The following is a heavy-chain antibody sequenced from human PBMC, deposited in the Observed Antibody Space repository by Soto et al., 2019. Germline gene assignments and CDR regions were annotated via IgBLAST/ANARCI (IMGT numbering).Heavy chain of an antibody. Sequence: SETLSLTCNVSGGSISSYYWSWIRQPAGKGLEWIGRIYYSGGTNYNPSLKSRVTMSVDTSKNQFSLKLSSVTAADTAVYYCARENYAAAAGTYRGHYYGMDVWGQGTTVTVSS. CDR3: ARENYAAAAGTYRGHYYGMDV. D-gene: IGHD6-13*01. J-gene: IGHJ6*02. CDR2: IYYSGGT. V-gene: IGHV4-4*07. CDR1: GGSISSYY.